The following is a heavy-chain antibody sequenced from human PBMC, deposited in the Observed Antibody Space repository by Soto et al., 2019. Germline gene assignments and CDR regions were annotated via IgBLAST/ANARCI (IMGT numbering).Heavy chain of an antibody. CDR2: ISGSGGST. V-gene: IGHV3-23*01. CDR3: AKGKHYDFWSGYYFDY. CDR1: GFTFSSYA. J-gene: IGHJ4*02. D-gene: IGHD3-3*01. Sequence: PGGSLRLSCAASGFTFSSYAMSWVRRAPGKGLEWVSAISGSGGSTYYADSVKGRFTISRDNSKNTLYLQMNSLRAEDTAVYYCAKGKHYDFWSGYYFDYWGQGTLVTVPQ.